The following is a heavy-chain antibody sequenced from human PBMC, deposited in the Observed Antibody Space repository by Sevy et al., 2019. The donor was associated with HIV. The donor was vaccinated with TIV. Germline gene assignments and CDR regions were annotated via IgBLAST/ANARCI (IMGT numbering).Heavy chain of an antibody. V-gene: IGHV3-74*01. CDR2: IKNDGSST. J-gene: IGHJ6*02. CDR1: GFTFSRYL. Sequence: GGSLRLSCAASGFTFSRYLMHWVRQAPGKGLVWVSQIKNDGSSTTYAGSVKGRFTISRGNAKNTQYLQMNSLRAEDTAVYYCAREGVDFWSGPVDFYYGMDVWGQGATVTVSS. CDR3: AREGVDFWSGPVDFYYGMDV. D-gene: IGHD3-3*01.